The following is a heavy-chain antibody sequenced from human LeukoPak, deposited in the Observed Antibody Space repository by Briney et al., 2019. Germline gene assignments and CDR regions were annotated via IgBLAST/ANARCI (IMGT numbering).Heavy chain of an antibody. CDR3: ARAGSSGYYPDY. V-gene: IGHV1-69*02. Sequence: ASVKVSCKASGGTFSSYTISWVRQAPGQGLEWMGRIIPILGIANYAQKLQGRVTITADKSTSTAYMELSSLRSEDTAVYYCARAGSSGYYPDYWGQGTLVTVSS. CDR2: IIPILGIA. D-gene: IGHD3-22*01. CDR1: GGTFSSYT. J-gene: IGHJ4*02.